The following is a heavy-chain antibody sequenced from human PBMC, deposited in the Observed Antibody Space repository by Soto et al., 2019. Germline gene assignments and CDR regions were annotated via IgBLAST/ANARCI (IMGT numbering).Heavy chain of an antibody. CDR3: AKDSEYSSGRIGESVYFDY. CDR2: ISGSGGST. Sequence: SSNHSGPDSGFTVRSNSRSLLSPGQGQGLDWVSAISGSGGSTYYADSVKGRFTISRDNSKNTLYLQMNSLRAEDTAVYYCAKDSEYSSGRIGESVYFDYWGQGPRVNASA. J-gene: IGHJ4*02. CDR1: GFTVRSNS. V-gene: IGHV3-23*01. D-gene: IGHD6-19*01.